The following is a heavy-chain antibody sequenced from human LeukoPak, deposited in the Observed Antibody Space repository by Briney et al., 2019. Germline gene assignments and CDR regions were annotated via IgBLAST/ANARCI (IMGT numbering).Heavy chain of an antibody. V-gene: IGHV3-15*01. CDR2: IKSKTDGGTT. J-gene: IGHJ4*02. CDR3: TTDLYSNYNY. Sequence: GGSLRLSCAASGFTFSSYAMSWVRQAPGKGLEWVGRIKSKTDGGTTDYAAPVKGRFTISRDDSKNTLYLQMNSLKTEDTAVYYCTTDLYSNYNYWGQGTLVTVSS. CDR1: GFTFSSYA. D-gene: IGHD4-11*01.